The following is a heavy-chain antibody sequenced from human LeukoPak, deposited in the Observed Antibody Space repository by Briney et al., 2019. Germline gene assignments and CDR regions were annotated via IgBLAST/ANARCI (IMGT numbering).Heavy chain of an antibody. Sequence: SETLSLTCTVSGGSISSSSYYWGWIRQPPGKGLEWIGSIYYSGSTYYNPSLKSRVTISVDTSKNQFSLKLSSVTAADTAVHYCARDQRWFGELLSFDYWGQGTLVTVSS. CDR3: ARDQRWFGELLSFDY. CDR2: IYYSGST. J-gene: IGHJ4*02. V-gene: IGHV4-39*07. D-gene: IGHD3-10*01. CDR1: GGSISSSSYY.